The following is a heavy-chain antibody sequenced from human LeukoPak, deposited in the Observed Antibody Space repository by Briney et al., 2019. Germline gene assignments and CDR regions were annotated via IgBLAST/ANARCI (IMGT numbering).Heavy chain of an antibody. D-gene: IGHD5-12*01. CDR1: GFTFRSYW. Sequence: PGGSLRLSCAASGFTFRSYWMHWVRQAPGKGLVWVSRINSDGRSTGYADSVRGRFTISRDNAKNTLFLQMNSLRAEDSAVYYCARDTGGYDYGGQGALVTVSS. J-gene: IGHJ4*02. V-gene: IGHV3-74*01. CDR2: INSDGRST. CDR3: ARDTGGYDY.